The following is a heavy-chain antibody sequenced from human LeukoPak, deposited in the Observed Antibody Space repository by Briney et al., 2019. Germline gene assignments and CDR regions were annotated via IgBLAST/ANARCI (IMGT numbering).Heavy chain of an antibody. V-gene: IGHV4-59*08. CDR2: IYYSGST. CDR1: GGSISSYY. J-gene: IGHJ4*02. CDR3: ARHRARYDSSGYYFDY. D-gene: IGHD3-22*01. Sequence: PSETLSLTCTVSGGSISSYYWSWIRQPPGKGLEWIGHIYYSGSTNYNPSLKSRVTISVDTSKNQFSLKLSSVTTADTAVYYCARHRARYDSSGYYFDYWGQGTLVTVSS.